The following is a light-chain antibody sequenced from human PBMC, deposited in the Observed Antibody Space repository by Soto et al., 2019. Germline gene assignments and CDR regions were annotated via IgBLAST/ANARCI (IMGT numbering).Light chain of an antibody. CDR1: QSISSW. CDR3: QQYNSYSWP. J-gene: IGKJ1*01. CDR2: DAS. V-gene: IGKV1-5*01. Sequence: DIQMTQSPSSLSASVGDRVTITCRASQSISSWLAWYQQKPGKAPKLLIYDASSLESGVPSRFSGSGSGTEFTLTISSLQPDDFATYYCQQYNSYSWPFGQVTNVDI.